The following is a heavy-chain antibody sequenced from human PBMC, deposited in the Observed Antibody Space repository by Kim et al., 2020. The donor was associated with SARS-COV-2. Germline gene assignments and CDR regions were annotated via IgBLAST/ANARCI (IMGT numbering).Heavy chain of an antibody. CDR2: ISAYNGNT. D-gene: IGHD6-19*01. Sequence: ASVKVSCKASGYTFTSYGISWVRQAPGQGLEWMGWISAYNGNTNYAQKLQGRVTMTTDTSTSTAYMELRSLRSDDTAVYYCARDRYSSGGFPLSYYYYYGMDVWGQGTTVTVSS. V-gene: IGHV1-18*01. CDR1: GYTFTSYG. CDR3: ARDRYSSGGFPLSYYYYYGMDV. J-gene: IGHJ6*02.